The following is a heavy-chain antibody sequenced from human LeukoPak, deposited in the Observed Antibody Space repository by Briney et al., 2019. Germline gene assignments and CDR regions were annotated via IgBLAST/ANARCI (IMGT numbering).Heavy chain of an antibody. CDR2: IYYSGST. CDR3: ARAIVVRGVYYFDY. Sequence: SETLSLTCTVSGGSISSYYWSWIRQPPGKGLEWIGYIYYSGSTNYNPSLKSRVTISVDTSKNQFSLKLSSVTAADTAVYYCARAIVVRGVYYFDYWGQGTLVTVSS. D-gene: IGHD3-10*01. V-gene: IGHV4-59*01. CDR1: GGSISSYY. J-gene: IGHJ4*02.